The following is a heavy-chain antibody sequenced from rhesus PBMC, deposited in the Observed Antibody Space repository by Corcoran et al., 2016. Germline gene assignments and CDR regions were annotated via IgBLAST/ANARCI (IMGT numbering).Heavy chain of an antibody. V-gene: IGHV3-100*02. CDR3: TREYNIWTGSYFDY. CDR2: ISESGGTI. Sequence: DVQLVESGGGLVKPGGSLRLSCVASGFPFSSYAMHWVRQAPGKGLEWVSVISESGGTIYYADSVKGRFTISRDNAKNSLFLQMNSLRAEDTAVYYCTREYNIWTGSYFDYWGQGVLVTVSS. J-gene: IGHJ4*01. D-gene: IGHD3-3*01. CDR1: GFPFSSYA.